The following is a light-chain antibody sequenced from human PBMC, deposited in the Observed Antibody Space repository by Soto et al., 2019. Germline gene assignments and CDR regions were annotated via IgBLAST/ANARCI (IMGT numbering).Light chain of an antibody. CDR3: LQHNVFPRT. Sequence: DIQMTQSPSSLSASVGDRVTITCRASQAIRNDLAWYQQKPGRAPKRLIYGSSSLQSGVPSRFSGRGSGTEFTLTISSLQPKDFATYYCLQHNVFPRTFGQGTKVEIK. J-gene: IGKJ1*01. CDR1: QAIRND. CDR2: GSS. V-gene: IGKV1-17*01.